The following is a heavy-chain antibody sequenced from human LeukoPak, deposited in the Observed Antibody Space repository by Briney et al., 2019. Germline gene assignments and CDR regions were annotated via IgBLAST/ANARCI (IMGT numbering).Heavy chain of an antibody. CDR3: ARLKYYYDSSGYHHDAFDI. D-gene: IGHD3-22*01. CDR2: VKQDGSEK. CDR1: GFSFSSYW. J-gene: IGHJ3*02. Sequence: GGSLRLSCAASGFSFSSYWMSWVRQAPGKGLEWVANVKQDGSEKYYVDSVKGRFTISRDNAKNSLYLQMNSLRAEDTAVYYCARLKYYYDSSGYHHDAFDIWGQGTMVTVSS. V-gene: IGHV3-7*01.